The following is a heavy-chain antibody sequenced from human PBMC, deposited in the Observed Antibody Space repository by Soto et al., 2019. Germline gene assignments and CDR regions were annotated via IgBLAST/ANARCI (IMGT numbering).Heavy chain of an antibody. CDR3: AASGDTDAFDI. J-gene: IGHJ3*02. Sequence: GASVKVSCKDSGFTYTSSAMQWVRQARGQRLEWIGWIVVGSGNTNYAQKFQERVTITRDMSTSTAYMELSSLRSEDTAVYYCAASGDTDAFDIWGQGTMVTVSS. CDR2: IVVGSGNT. V-gene: IGHV1-58*02. D-gene: IGHD1-26*01. CDR1: GFTYTSSA.